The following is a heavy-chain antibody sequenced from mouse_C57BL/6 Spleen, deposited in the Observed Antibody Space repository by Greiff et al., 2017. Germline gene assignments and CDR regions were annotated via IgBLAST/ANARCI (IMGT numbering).Heavy chain of an antibody. J-gene: IGHJ2*01. Sequence: QVQLQQSGAELVRPGASVTLSCKASGYTFTDYEMHWVKQTPVHGLEWIGAIDPETGGTAYNQKFKGKAILTADKSSSTAYMELRSLTSEDSAVNYCRWLLEGDFDYWGQGTTLTVSS. CDR1: GYTFTDYE. CDR2: IDPETGGT. CDR3: RWLLEGDFDY. D-gene: IGHD2-3*01. V-gene: IGHV1-15*01.